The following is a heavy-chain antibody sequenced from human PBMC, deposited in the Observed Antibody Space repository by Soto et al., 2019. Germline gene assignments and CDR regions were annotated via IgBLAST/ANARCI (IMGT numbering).Heavy chain of an antibody. CDR3: ARERDHSSGWYHRYYYGMDV. V-gene: IGHV1-2*04. J-gene: IGHJ6*02. D-gene: IGHD6-19*01. Sequence: QVQLVQSGAEVKKPGASVKVSCKASGYTFTGYYMHWVRQAPGQGLEWMGWINPNSGGTNYAQKFQGWVTMTRDTYISTAYMELSRLRSDDTAVYYCARERDHSSGWYHRYYYGMDVWGQGTTFTVSS. CDR2: INPNSGGT. CDR1: GYTFTGYY.